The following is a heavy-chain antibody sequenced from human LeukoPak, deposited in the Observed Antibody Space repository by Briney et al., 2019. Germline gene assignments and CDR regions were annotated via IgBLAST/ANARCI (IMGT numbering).Heavy chain of an antibody. V-gene: IGHV1-24*01. CDR3: ATSSGELLGREFDY. CDR2: FDPDGSNT. J-gene: IGHJ4*02. CDR1: GYTLTVLS. D-gene: IGHD1-26*01. Sequence: ASLKLSCKVSGYTLTVLSMHWVRQAPGKGLEWMGGFDPDGSNTYYADKFKGRVTMTEDTSIETAYMELSSLRSEDTAVYYCATSSGELLGREFDYWGQGTLVTVSS.